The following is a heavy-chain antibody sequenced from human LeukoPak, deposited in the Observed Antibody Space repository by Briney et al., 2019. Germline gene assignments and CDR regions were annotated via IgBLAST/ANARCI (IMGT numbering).Heavy chain of an antibody. Sequence: YPSETLSLTCTVSGGSISSYYWSWVRQPAGKGLEWIGRIYTSGNTNYNPSLKGRVTMSVDTSKNQFSLKLSSVTAADTAVYYCARLCSGGSCYYYYMDVWGKGTTVTVSS. CDR2: IYTSGNT. J-gene: IGHJ6*03. V-gene: IGHV4-4*07. D-gene: IGHD2-15*01. CDR3: ARLCSGGSCYYYYMDV. CDR1: GGSISSYY.